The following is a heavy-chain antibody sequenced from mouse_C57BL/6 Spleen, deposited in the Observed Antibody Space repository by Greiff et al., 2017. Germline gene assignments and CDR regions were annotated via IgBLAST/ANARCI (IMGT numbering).Heavy chain of an antibody. CDR3: ARALPDGNYAPWFAY. CDR2: IYPRDGST. D-gene: IGHD2-1*01. V-gene: IGHV1-85*01. Sequence: VQLQESGPELVKPGASVKLSCKASGYTFTSYDINWVKQRPGQGLEWIGRIYPRDGSTKYNEKFKGKATLTVDTSSSTAYMELQSLTSEDSAVYYCARALPDGNYAPWFAYWGQGTLVTVSA. J-gene: IGHJ3*01. CDR1: GYTFTSYD.